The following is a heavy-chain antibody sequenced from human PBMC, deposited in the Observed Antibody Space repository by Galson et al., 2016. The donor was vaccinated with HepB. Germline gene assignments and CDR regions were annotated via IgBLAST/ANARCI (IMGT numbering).Heavy chain of an antibody. CDR2: ISGSGGST. V-gene: IGHV3-23*01. J-gene: IGHJ4*02. CDR3: AKNIYSSSSPLDY. Sequence: SLRLSCAASRFTFSSYAMSWVRQAPGKGLEWVSAISGSGGSTYYADPVKGRFTISRDNSKNTLYLQMNSLRAADTDVYYCAKNIYSSSSPLDYWGQGTLVTVSS. CDR1: RFTFSSYA. D-gene: IGHD6-6*01.